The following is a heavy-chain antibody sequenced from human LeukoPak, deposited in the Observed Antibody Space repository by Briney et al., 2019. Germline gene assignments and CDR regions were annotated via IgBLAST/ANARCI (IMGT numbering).Heavy chain of an antibody. CDR1: GYTFTSYA. Sequence: GASVKVSCKASGYTFTSYAMNWVRQAPGQGLEWMGWINTNTGNPTYAQGFTGRFVFSLDTSVSTAYLQISSLKAEDTAVYYCARDAVLVVIKGYYGMDVWGQGTTVTVSS. CDR3: ARDAVLVVIKGYYGMDV. J-gene: IGHJ6*02. CDR2: INTNTGNP. V-gene: IGHV7-4-1*02. D-gene: IGHD3-22*01.